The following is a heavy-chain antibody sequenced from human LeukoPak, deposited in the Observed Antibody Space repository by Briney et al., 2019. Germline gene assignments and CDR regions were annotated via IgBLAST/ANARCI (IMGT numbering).Heavy chain of an antibody. D-gene: IGHD3-10*01. J-gene: IGHJ6*02. CDR1: GDSVSSNSAA. V-gene: IGHV6-1*01. Sequence: SQILSLTCAISGDSVSSNSAAWNWIRQSPSRGLEWLGRTYYRSKWDNDYAIFVKSRITINPDTSKHPFSLQLNSVTPEDTAVYYCASGTMVRGGHYYYGMDVWGQGTTVTVSS. CDR3: ASGTMVRGGHYYYGMDV. CDR2: TYYRSKWDN.